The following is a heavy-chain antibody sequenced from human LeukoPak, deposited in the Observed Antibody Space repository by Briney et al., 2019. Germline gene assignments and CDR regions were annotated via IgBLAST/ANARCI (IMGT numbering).Heavy chain of an antibody. Sequence: ASVKVSCKASGYTFTSYGITWVRQAPGQGLEWMGWISTYNDNTNYAQKLQGRVTMTTDTSTSTAYMELRSLRSGDTAVYYCARASVSNYYYYYGMDVWGQGTTVTVSS. V-gene: IGHV1-18*01. CDR1: GYTFTSYG. J-gene: IGHJ6*02. CDR3: ARASVSNYYYYYGMDV. CDR2: ISTYNDNT. D-gene: IGHD2-8*01.